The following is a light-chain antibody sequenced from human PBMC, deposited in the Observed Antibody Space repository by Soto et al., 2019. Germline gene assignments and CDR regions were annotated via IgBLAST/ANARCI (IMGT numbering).Light chain of an antibody. V-gene: IGKV3-20*01. J-gene: IGKJ1*01. CDR1: QSVSNNY. CDR2: GAS. Sequence: ESVLTQSPGTLSLSPGERVTLSCRASQSVSNNYLAWYQQKPGQAPRLLIYGASSRATGIPDRFSGSGSGTDFTLTISRLEPEDFAVYFCQQDGISPGTFGQGTKVEIK. CDR3: QQDGISPGT.